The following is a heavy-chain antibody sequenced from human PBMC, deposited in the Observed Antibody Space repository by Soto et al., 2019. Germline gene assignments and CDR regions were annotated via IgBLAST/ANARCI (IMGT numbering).Heavy chain of an antibody. D-gene: IGHD3-22*01. CDR1: GYSSSRGDYY. J-gene: IGHJ4*02. CDR2: IYYSGST. CDR3: VRDLYYDGSGYGFDY. V-gene: IGHV4-30-4*01. Sequence: PPETISLTCTLSGYSSSRGDYYSTWVRPPPGKGLEWIGYIYYSGSTYYNPSLKSRVTMSVDTSKNQFSLNLSSVTAADTAVYYCVRDLYYDGSGYGFDYWGQGTPVTVSS.